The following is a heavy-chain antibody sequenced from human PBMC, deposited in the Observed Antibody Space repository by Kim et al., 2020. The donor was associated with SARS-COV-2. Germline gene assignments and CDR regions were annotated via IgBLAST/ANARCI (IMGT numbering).Heavy chain of an antibody. Sequence: ASVKVSCKASGYTFTSYDINWVRQATGQGLEWMGWMNPNSGNTGYAQKFQGRVTMTRNTSISTAYMELSSLRSEDTAVYYCARESGLLTGYRNWFDPWGQGTLVTVSS. CDR2: MNPNSGNT. D-gene: IGHD3-9*01. V-gene: IGHV1-8*01. J-gene: IGHJ5*02. CDR1: GYTFTSYD. CDR3: ARESGLLTGYRNWFDP.